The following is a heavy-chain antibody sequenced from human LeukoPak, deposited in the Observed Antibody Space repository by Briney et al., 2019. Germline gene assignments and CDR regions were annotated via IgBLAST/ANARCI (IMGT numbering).Heavy chain of an antibody. D-gene: IGHD3-22*01. CDR1: GGPLNSTTSY. V-gene: IGHV4-39*01. Sequence: PSDTLSLTCTVSGGPLNSTTSYWGRIRQPPGKGLEWYGSSYRSRNIYYNPSLKSHLPLSVDTSKNQFSRKLSAVTAADTAVYYCARHDSSGPYNAFDIWGQGTMVTVSS. J-gene: IGHJ3*02. CDR2: SYRSRNI. CDR3: ARHDSSGPYNAFDI.